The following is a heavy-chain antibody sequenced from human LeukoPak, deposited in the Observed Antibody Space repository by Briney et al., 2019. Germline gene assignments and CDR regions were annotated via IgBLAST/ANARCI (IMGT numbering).Heavy chain of an antibody. J-gene: IGHJ4*02. CDR1: GDSISSYY. Sequence: SETLSLTCTVSGDSISSYYWSWIRQPPGKGLEWMGYINYSGNTNYNPSLKSRVTISVDTSKNQLSLRLTSVTAADTAVYYCAREGRQDYVYFDCWGQGTLPTVSS. CDR2: INYSGNT. V-gene: IGHV4-59*01. CDR3: AREGRQDYVYFDC. D-gene: IGHD4-17*01.